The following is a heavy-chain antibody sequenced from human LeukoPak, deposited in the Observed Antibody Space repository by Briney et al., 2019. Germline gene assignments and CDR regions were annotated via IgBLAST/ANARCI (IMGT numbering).Heavy chain of an antibody. CDR3: ARDLGGYSGYGRLGN. J-gene: IGHJ4*02. D-gene: IGHD5-12*01. V-gene: IGHV1-46*01. CDR1: GYTFTSYY. Sequence: GASVKVSCKASGYTFTSYYMHWVRQAPGQGLEWMGIINPSGGSTSYAQKFQGRVTMTRDTSTSTVYMELSSLRSEDTAVYYCARDLGGYSGYGRLGNWGQGTLVTVSS. CDR2: INPSGGST.